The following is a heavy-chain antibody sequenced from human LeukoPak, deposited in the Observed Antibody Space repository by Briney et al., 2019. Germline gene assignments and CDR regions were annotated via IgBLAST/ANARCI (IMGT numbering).Heavy chain of an antibody. Sequence: ASETLSLTCTVSGGSISSYYWSWIRQPPGKGLEWIGEINHSGSTNYNPSLKSRVTISVDTSKNQFSLKLSSVTAADTAVYYCARGRGCSSTSCYFYYWGQGTLVTVSS. CDR2: INHSGST. D-gene: IGHD2-2*01. V-gene: IGHV4-34*01. CDR1: GGSISSYY. CDR3: ARGRGCSSTSCYFYY. J-gene: IGHJ4*02.